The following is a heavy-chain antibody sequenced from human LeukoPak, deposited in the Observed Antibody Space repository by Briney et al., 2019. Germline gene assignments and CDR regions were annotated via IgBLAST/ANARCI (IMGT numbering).Heavy chain of an antibody. V-gene: IGHV3-23*01. D-gene: IGHD3-10*01. CDR1: GFTFNSYA. Sequence: TGGSLRLSCAASGFTFNSYAMNWVRQAPGKGLEWVSGVSAPGGRTYYADSVKGRFTISRDNSKNTLSLQMNSLRAGDTALYYCAKVRAYGLGSTNWYFDLWGRGIMVTVSS. J-gene: IGHJ2*01. CDR2: VSAPGGRT. CDR3: AKVRAYGLGSTNWYFDL.